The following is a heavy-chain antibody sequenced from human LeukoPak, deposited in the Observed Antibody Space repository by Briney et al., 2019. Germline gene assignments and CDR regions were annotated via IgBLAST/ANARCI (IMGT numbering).Heavy chain of an antibody. CDR3: AKVHYDFWSGYPTYYFDY. V-gene: IGHV3-30*02. J-gene: IGHJ4*02. Sequence: GGSLRLSCAASGFTFSSYGMHWVRQAPGKGLEWVAFIRYDGSNKYYADSVKGRFTISRDNSKNTLYLQMNSLRAEDTAVYYCAKVHYDFWSGYPTYYFDYWGQGTLATVSS. D-gene: IGHD3-3*01. CDR2: IRYDGSNK. CDR1: GFTFSSYG.